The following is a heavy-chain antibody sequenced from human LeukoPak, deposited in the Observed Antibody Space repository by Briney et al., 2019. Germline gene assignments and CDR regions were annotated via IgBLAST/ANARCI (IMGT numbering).Heavy chain of an antibody. V-gene: IGHV5-51*01. CDR2: IYPGDSDT. Sequence: PGESLKISCKASGYIFTTYWIAWVRQMPGKGLEWMGIIYPGDSDTRLSPSFQGQVTISADKSISTAYLQWSSLKASDTAMYYCARRDCSSTSCYADLFNWFDPWGQGTLVTVSS. D-gene: IGHD2-2*01. J-gene: IGHJ5*02. CDR1: GYIFTTYW. CDR3: ARRDCSSTSCYADLFNWFDP.